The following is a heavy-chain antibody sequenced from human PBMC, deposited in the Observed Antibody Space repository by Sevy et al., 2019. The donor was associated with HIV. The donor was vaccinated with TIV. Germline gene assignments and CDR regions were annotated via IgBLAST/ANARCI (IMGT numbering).Heavy chain of an antibody. V-gene: IGHV1-18*01. CDR3: ARAPSGSQGPGQYFHH. CDR1: GYTFTNYH. CDR2: ITPNNGNT. Sequence: ASVKVSCKASGYTFTNYHITWVRQAPGQALEWMGWITPNNGNTEYVQRLQGRVTMTTDTSTSTAYMELRNLKSDDTAVYYCARAPSGSQGPGQYFHHWGQGTLVTVSS. J-gene: IGHJ1*01. D-gene: IGHD1-26*01.